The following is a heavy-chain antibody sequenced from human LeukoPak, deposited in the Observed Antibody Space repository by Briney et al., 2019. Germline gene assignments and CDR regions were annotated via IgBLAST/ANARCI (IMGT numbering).Heavy chain of an antibody. CDR1: GGSISSSSYY. V-gene: IGHV4-39*01. J-gene: IGHJ4*02. CDR2: IYYSGST. D-gene: IGHD4-23*01. CDR3: ARRTVTVEGDSFDY. Sequence: SETLSLTCTVSGGSISSSSYYWGWIRQPPGKGLEWIGSIYYSGSTYYNPSLKSRVTISVDTSKNQFPLKLSSVTAADMAVYYCARRTVTVEGDSFDYWGQGTLVTVSS.